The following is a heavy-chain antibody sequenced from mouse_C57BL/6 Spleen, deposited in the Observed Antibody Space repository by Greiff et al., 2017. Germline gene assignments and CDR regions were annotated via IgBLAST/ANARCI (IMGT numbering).Heavy chain of an antibody. D-gene: IGHD4-1*01. Sequence: EVQLQESGGGLVKPGGSLKLSCAASGFTFSSYAMSWVRQTPEKRLEWVATISDGGSYTYYPDNVKGRFTISRDNAKNNLYLQMSHLKSEDTAMYYCARNWEGYFDYWGQGTTLTVSS. J-gene: IGHJ2*01. CDR1: GFTFSSYA. CDR2: ISDGGSYT. V-gene: IGHV5-4*01. CDR3: ARNWEGYFDY.